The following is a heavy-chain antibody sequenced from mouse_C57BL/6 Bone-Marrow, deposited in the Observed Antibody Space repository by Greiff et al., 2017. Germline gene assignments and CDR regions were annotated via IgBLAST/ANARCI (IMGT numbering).Heavy chain of an antibody. CDR3: TTGEYYGNYDWYFDV. V-gene: IGHV14-4*01. Sequence: EVQLQQSGAELVRPGASVKLSCTASGFNIKDDYMHWVKQRPEQGLEWIGWIDPENGDTEYASKFQGKATITADTSSNTAYLQLSSLKSEDTAVYYGTTGEYYGNYDWYFDVWGTGTTGTVSS. CDR2: IDPENGDT. CDR1: GFNIKDDY. D-gene: IGHD2-1*01. J-gene: IGHJ1*03.